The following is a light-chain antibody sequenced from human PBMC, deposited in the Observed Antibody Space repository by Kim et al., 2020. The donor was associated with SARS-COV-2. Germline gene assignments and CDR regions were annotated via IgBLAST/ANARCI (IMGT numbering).Light chain of an antibody. CDR3: SSYTTSSTFEV. CDR2: DVS. Sequence: LTQPASVSGSPGQSITISCTGTSSDVGGYNYVSWYQQHPGKAPKLMIYDVSKRPSGVSNRFSGSKSGNTASLTISGLQAEDEADYYCSSYTTSSTFEVFGGRTQLTVL. V-gene: IGLV2-14*01. J-gene: IGLJ2*01. CDR1: SSDVGGYNY.